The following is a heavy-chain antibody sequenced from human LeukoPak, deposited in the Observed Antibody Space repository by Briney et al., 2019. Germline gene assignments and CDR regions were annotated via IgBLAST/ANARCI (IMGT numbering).Heavy chain of an antibody. CDR1: GFTFDNYA. CDR2: ISWNSGYI. D-gene: IGHD6-19*01. J-gene: IGHJ4*02. CDR3: AKVRGTYSSGYFFDY. Sequence: PGRSLRLSCAASGFTFDNYAMHWFRQAPGKGLEWLSIISWNSGYIDYADSVKGRFTISRDNAKKSLDLQMNSLRAEDTAFYYCAKVRGTYSSGYFFDYWGQGTLVTVSS. V-gene: IGHV3-9*01.